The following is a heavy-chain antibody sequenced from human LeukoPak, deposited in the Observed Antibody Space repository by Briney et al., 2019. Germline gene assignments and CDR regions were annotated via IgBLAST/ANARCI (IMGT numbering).Heavy chain of an antibody. D-gene: IGHD2/OR15-2a*01. CDR3: AREIVILPDYFYYGLDV. CDR1: GFTFSSYS. V-gene: IGHV3-21*01. CDR2: ISSSSSYI. Sequence: GGSLRLSCAASGFTFSSYSMNWVRQAPGKGLEWVSSISSSSSYIYYADSVKGRFTISRDNAKNSLYLQMNSLRAEDTAVYYCAREIVILPDYFYYGLDVWGQGTTVIVSS. J-gene: IGHJ6*02.